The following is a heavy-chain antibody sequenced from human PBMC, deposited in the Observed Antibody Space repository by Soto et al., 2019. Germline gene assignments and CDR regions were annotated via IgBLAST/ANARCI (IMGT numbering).Heavy chain of an antibody. Sequence: PSETLSLTCAVYGGSFSGYYWSWIRQPPGKGLEWIGEINHSGSTNYNPSLKSRVTISVDTSKNQFSLKLSSVTAADTAVYYCARNKNYYGSGSFVDYWGQGTLVTVSS. CDR1: GGSFSGYY. V-gene: IGHV4-34*01. CDR3: ARNKNYYGSGSFVDY. D-gene: IGHD3-10*01. J-gene: IGHJ4*02. CDR2: INHSGST.